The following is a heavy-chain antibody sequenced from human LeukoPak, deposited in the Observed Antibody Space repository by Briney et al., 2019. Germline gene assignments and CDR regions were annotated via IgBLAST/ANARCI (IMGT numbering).Heavy chain of an antibody. CDR3: ARDGDLGSGSYDY. D-gene: IGHD3-10*01. J-gene: IGHJ4*02. V-gene: IGHV4-59*01. Sequence: SETLSLTCTVSGDSISSYYWSWIRQPPGKGLEWIGYIYDSGTTNYNPSLKSRVTISVDTSKNQFSLKLTSATAADTAVYYCARDGDLGSGSYDYWGQGTLVTVSS. CDR2: IYDSGTT. CDR1: GDSISSYY.